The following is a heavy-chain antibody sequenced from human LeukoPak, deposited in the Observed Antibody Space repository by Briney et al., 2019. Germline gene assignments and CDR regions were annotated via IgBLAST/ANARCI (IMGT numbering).Heavy chain of an antibody. D-gene: IGHD3-9*01. CDR2: IYPGDSDT. CDR3: ARLHYYDILTGYLYYFDY. CDR1: VYSFTSYW. J-gene: IGHJ4*02. V-gene: IGHV5-51*01. Sequence: GTSLKISCKGSVYSFTSYWIGWVRQMPGKGLEWMGIIYPGDSDTRYSPSFQGQVTISADKSISTAYLQWSSLKASDTAMYYCARLHYYDILTGYLYYFDYWGQGTLVTVSS.